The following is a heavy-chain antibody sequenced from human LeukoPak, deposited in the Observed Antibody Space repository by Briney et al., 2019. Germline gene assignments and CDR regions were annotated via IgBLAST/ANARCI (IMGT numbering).Heavy chain of an antibody. Sequence: KPSETLSLTCTVSGGSISSSSYYWGWIRQPPGKGLEWIGEINHSGSTNYNPSLKSRVTISVDTSKNQFSLKLSSVTAADTAVYYCARAPNYYDSSGYWRLIYYFDYWGQGTLVTVSS. CDR2: INHSGST. CDR1: GGSISSSSYY. V-gene: IGHV4-39*07. CDR3: ARAPNYYDSSGYWRLIYYFDY. J-gene: IGHJ4*02. D-gene: IGHD3-22*01.